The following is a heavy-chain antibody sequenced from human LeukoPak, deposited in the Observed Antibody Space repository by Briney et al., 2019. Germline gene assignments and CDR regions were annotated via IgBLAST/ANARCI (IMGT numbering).Heavy chain of an antibody. CDR2: INHSGST. CDR1: GGPFSGYY. J-gene: IGHJ3*02. D-gene: IGHD2-15*01. V-gene: IGHV4-34*01. Sequence: PSETLSLTCAVYGGPFSGYYWSWIRQPSGKGLEWIGEINHSGSTNYNPSLKSRVTISVDASKNQFSLKLSSVTAADTAVYYCASSIVVVVADAFDIWGQGTMVTVSS. CDR3: ASSIVVVVADAFDI.